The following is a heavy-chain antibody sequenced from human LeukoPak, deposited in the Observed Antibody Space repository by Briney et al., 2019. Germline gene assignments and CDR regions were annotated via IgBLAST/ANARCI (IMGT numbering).Heavy chain of an antibody. CDR1: GYTFTSYG. CDR3: ARLWGGGYYYGSGSPTRYYFDY. CDR2: ISAYNGNT. J-gene: IGHJ4*02. Sequence: ASVKVSCKASGYTFTSYGISWVRQAPGQGLAWMGWISAYNGNTNYAQKLQGRVTMTTDTSTSTAYMELRSLRSDDTAVYYCARLWGGGYYYGSGSPTRYYFDYWGQGTLVTVSS. D-gene: IGHD3-10*01. V-gene: IGHV1-18*04.